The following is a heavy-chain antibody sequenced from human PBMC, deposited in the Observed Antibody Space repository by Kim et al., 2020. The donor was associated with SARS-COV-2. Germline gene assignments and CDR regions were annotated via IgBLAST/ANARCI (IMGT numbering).Heavy chain of an antibody. D-gene: IGHD6-13*01. CDR3: AREHQYSSKMDY. CDR1: GYTFSSYG. Sequence: ASVKVSCKPSGYTFSSYGLTWVRQAPGQGLEWMGWINLSTGNTRYAQKFQGRVTMTADTSTNTAYMDLRSLRSDDTAVYYCAREHQYSSKMDYWVQGTL. J-gene: IGHJ4*02. CDR2: INLSTGNT. V-gene: IGHV1-18*01.